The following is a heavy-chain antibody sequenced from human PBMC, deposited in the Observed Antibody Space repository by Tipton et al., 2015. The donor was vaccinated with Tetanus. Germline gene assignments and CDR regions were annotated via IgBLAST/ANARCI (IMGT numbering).Heavy chain of an antibody. CDR2: ISSTSAYI. D-gene: IGHD1-26*01. Sequence: SLRLSCAASGFNFRIYTMNWVRQAPGKGLEWVSSISSTSAYIDYADSVKGRFTISRDNAKTSLYLQMNSLRAEDTAVYYCASGSTLDYWGQGTLVTVSS. CDR1: GFNFRIYT. V-gene: IGHV3-21*01. J-gene: IGHJ4*02. CDR3: ASGSTLDY.